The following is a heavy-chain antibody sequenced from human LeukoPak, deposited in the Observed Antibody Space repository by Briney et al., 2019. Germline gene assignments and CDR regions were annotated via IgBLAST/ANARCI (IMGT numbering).Heavy chain of an antibody. CDR2: ISGSGGST. V-gene: IGHV3-23*01. D-gene: IGHD3-16*01. J-gene: IGHJ4*02. Sequence: PGGSLRLSWAASGFTFSSYAMSWVRQAPRKGLEWISAISGSGGSTYYADSVKGRFTISRDNSKNTLYLQMNSLRAEDTAVYYCAKAVSGSPNKPFDYWGQGTLVTVSS. CDR3: AKAVSGSPNKPFDY. CDR1: GFTFSSYA.